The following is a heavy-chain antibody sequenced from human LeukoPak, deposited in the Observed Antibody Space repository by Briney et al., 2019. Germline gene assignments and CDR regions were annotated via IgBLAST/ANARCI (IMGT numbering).Heavy chain of an antibody. V-gene: IGHV4-4*02. CDR1: GGSISSSNW. CDR2: IYHSGST. CDR3: ARDLLEWPDAFDI. J-gene: IGHJ3*02. D-gene: IGHD3-3*01. Sequence: PSETLSLTCAVSGGSISSSNWWSWVRQPPGKGLEWIGEIYHSGSTNYNPSLKSRVTISVDKSKNQFSLKLSSVTAADTAVYYCARDLLEWPDAFDIWGQGTMVTASS.